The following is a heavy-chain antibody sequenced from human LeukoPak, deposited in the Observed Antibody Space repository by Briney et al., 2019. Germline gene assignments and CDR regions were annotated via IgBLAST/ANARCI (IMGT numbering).Heavy chain of an antibody. CDR1: GLTVSSNY. D-gene: IGHD5-24*01. CDR2: IYSGNST. Sequence: GGSLRLSCVASGLTVSSNYMSWVRQAPGKGLEWVSVIYSGNSTYYADSVKGRFTISRDNSRNTLYLQMNSLRAEDTAVYYRARDRAEGMATIIDAFDIWGQGTMVTVSS. CDR3: ARDRAEGMATIIDAFDI. V-gene: IGHV3-66*01. J-gene: IGHJ3*02.